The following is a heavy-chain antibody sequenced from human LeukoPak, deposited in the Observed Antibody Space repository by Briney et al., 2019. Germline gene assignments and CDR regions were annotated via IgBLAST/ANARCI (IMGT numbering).Heavy chain of an antibody. D-gene: IGHD4-17*01. V-gene: IGHV5-51*01. CDR3: ARALRTGQGDYVPVL. CDR1: GYKFTNYW. J-gene: IGHJ4*02. Sequence: GESLKISCKASGYKFTNYWIGWVRQMPGKGLEWMTIIYPGDSEARYSPSFQGQVTISADKSIGTMYLQWSSLKASDTAMYYCARALRTGQGDYVPVLWGQGTLVIVSS. CDR2: IYPGDSEA.